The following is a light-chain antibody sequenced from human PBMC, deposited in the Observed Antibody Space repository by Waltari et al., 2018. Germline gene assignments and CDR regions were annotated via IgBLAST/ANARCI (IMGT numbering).Light chain of an antibody. CDR3: QQFYTYPLT. CDR1: QDITSY. J-gene: IGKJ4*01. V-gene: IGKV1-9*01. CDR2: HAS. Sequence: DIQLTQSPSFLSASIGDRVIITCRPSQDITSYLTWYQLKPGKAPKLLIFHASTLQPGVPPRFSASGSGTDFTLTISSLQPEDFATYYGQQFYTYPLTFGGGTKVESK.